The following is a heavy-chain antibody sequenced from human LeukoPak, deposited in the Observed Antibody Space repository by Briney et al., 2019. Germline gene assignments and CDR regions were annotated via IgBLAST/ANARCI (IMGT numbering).Heavy chain of an antibody. J-gene: IGHJ4*02. V-gene: IGHV3-74*01. CDR1: GFTLGSYW. Sequence: GGSLRLSCAASGFTLGSYWMHWVRQVPGKGLVWVSRINPDGGTTTYADSVKGRFTISRDNAKNTLYLQMNSLRAEDTAVYYCARVRVGAYDFEYWGQGTLVTVSS. D-gene: IGHD3-10*01. CDR3: ARVRVGAYDFEY. CDR2: INPDGGTT.